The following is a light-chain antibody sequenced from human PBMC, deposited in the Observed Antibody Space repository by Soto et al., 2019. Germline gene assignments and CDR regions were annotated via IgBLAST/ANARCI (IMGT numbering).Light chain of an antibody. Sequence: DIQMTQSPSYLSASVGDRVTITCRASQSISSYLNWYQQKPGKAPNLLIYAASSLQSGVPSRFSGSGSGTDFTLTISSLQPEDFATYYCQQSYSTLRTFGQGTKVEIK. J-gene: IGKJ1*01. CDR1: QSISSY. CDR3: QQSYSTLRT. CDR2: AAS. V-gene: IGKV1-39*01.